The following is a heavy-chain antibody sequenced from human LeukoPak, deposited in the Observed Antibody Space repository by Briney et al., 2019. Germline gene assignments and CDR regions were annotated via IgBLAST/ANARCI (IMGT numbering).Heavy chain of an antibody. J-gene: IGHJ6*03. Sequence: PGGSLRLSCAASGFTFSSYWMSWVRQAPGKGLEWVANIKQDGSEKYYVDSVKGRFTTSRDNAKNSLYLQMNSLRAEDTAVYYCARVHYYYYMDVWGKGTTVTVSS. V-gene: IGHV3-7*01. CDR3: ARVHYYYYMDV. CDR2: IKQDGSEK. CDR1: GFTFSSYW.